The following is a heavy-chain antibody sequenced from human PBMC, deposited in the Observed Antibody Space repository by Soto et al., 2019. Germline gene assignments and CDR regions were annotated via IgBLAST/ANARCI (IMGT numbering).Heavy chain of an antibody. Sequence: QVQLVESGGGVVQAGRSLRLSCEAAGFTFSSYAIHWVRQAPGKGLEWVTVMSYDGNNKYYADSVKGRFTISRDNSKNTLYLQMNSLRAEDTALYYCAKESSSGWVDSWGQGTLVTVSS. V-gene: IGHV3-30*18. CDR2: MSYDGNNK. J-gene: IGHJ4*02. CDR1: GFTFSSYA. CDR3: AKESSSGWVDS. D-gene: IGHD6-19*01.